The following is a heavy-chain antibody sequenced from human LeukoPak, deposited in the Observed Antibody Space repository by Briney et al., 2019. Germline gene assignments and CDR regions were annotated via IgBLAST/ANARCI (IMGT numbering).Heavy chain of an antibody. Sequence: SETLSLTCTVSGGSISSYYWSWIRQPPGKGLEWIGYIYYSGSTNYNPSLKSRVTMSVDTSKNQFSLKLSSVTAADTAVYYCAREDTDCSSTSCYYYMDVWGKGTTVTVSS. D-gene: IGHD2-2*01. J-gene: IGHJ6*03. CDR1: GGSISSYY. CDR3: AREDTDCSSTSCYYYMDV. CDR2: IYYSGST. V-gene: IGHV4-59*12.